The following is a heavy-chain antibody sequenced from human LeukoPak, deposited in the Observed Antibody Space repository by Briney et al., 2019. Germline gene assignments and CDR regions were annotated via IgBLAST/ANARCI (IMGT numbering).Heavy chain of an antibody. J-gene: IGHJ4*02. CDR2: ISGSGGST. D-gene: IGHD6-13*01. CDR1: GFTFSSYA. Sequence: GGSLRLSCAGSGFTFSSYAMSWVRQAPGKGLEWVSAISGSGGSTYYADSVKGRFTISRDNSNNALYLQMNSPRAEDTAVYFCSKGGSSWSRWDYWGQGTLVTVSS. V-gene: IGHV3-23*01. CDR3: SKGGSSWSRWDY.